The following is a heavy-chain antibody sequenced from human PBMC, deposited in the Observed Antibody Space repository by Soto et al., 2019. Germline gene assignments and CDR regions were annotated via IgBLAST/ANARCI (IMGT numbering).Heavy chain of an antibody. CDR3: ARVATIFGVVTSPYYYYYYMDV. Sequence: ASVKVSCKASGYTFTSYGISWVRQAPGQGLEWMGWISAYNGNTNYAQKLQGRVTMTTDTSTSTAYMELRSLRSEDTAVYYCARVATIFGVVTSPYYYYYYMDVWGKGTTVTVSS. CDR2: ISAYNGNT. D-gene: IGHD3-3*01. J-gene: IGHJ6*03. V-gene: IGHV1-18*01. CDR1: GYTFTSYG.